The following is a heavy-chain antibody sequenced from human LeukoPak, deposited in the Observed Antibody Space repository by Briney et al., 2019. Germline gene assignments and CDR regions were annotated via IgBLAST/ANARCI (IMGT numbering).Heavy chain of an antibody. CDR3: ARDVTTSTPLLWYFDL. CDR2: IYSRVNL. J-gene: IGHJ2*01. V-gene: IGHV4-4*07. Sequence: SETLSLTCTVSGGSMTSHLWSWVRQPAGKGLEWTGHIYSRVNLDYNPSLKSRVSMSIDTSKKQFSLTLNSVTAADTAVYFCARDVTTSTPLLWYFDLWGRGTLVTVSS. D-gene: IGHD1-1*01. CDR1: GGSMTSHL.